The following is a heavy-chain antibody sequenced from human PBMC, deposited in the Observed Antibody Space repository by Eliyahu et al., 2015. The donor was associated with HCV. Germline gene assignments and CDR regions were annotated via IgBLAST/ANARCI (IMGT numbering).Heavy chain of an antibody. CDR1: GGSISSSSYY. CDR3: AGLPITMVLYYFDY. CDR2: IYYSGST. D-gene: IGHD3-10*01. V-gene: IGHV4-39*01. Sequence: QLQLQESGPGLVKPSETLSLTCTVXGGSISSSSYYWGWIRQPPGKGLEWIGSIYYSGSTYYNPSLKSRVTISVDTSKNQFSLKLSSVTAADTAVYYCAGLPITMVLYYFDYWGQGTLVTVSS. J-gene: IGHJ4*02.